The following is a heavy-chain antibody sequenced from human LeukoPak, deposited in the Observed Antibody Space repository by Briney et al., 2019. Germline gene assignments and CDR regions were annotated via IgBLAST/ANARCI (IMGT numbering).Heavy chain of an antibody. CDR1: GGSFSGYY. V-gene: IGHV4-34*01. Sequence: SETLSLTCAVYGGSFSGYYWIWIRQPPGKGLEWIGEINRRGSTNYNPSLKSRVTISVDTSKNQFSLKLSSVTAADTAVYYCAREIIVARGAFDIWAQGTMVTVSS. J-gene: IGHJ3*02. CDR3: AREIIVARGAFDI. D-gene: IGHD5-12*01. CDR2: INRRGST.